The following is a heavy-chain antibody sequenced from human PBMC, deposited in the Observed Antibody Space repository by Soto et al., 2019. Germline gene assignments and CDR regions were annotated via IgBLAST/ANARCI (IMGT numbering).Heavy chain of an antibody. J-gene: IGHJ6*03. CDR1: GGSFSGYQ. CDR2: INDSGNI. CDR3: ARGLILWFGELSRRGGYYYYMDV. V-gene: IGHV4-34*01. Sequence: SETLSLTCSVYGGSFSGYQWTWIRQTPGKGLEWIGEINDSGNINYDPSLKSRVTILVDTAKKQISLKLSSVTAADTAVYYCARGLILWFGELSRRGGYYYYMDVWGKGTTVTVSS. D-gene: IGHD3-10*01.